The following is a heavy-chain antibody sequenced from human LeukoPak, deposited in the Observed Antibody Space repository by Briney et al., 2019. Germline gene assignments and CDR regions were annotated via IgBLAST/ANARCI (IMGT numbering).Heavy chain of an antibody. V-gene: IGHV4-30-4*01. D-gene: IGHD3-22*01. Sequence: PSQTLSLTCTVSGGSISSGDYYWSWIRQPPGKGLEWIGYIYYSGSTYYNPSLKSRVTISVDTSKNQFSLKLSSVTAADTAVYYCARLLGGDYYDSSGYLVYSDYWGQGTLVTVSS. J-gene: IGHJ4*02. CDR3: ARLLGGDYYDSSGYLVYSDY. CDR2: IYYSGST. CDR1: GGSISSGDYY.